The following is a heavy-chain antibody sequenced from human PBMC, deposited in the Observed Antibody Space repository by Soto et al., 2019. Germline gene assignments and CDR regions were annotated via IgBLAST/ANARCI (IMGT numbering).Heavy chain of an antibody. CDR1: EFSFSSFA. Sequence: QVQLVESGGGVVQPGRSLRLSCAASEFSFSSFAMHWVRQAPGKGLEWVAVISYDGINKYYADSVKGRFTNSRDKSKNTLYLQMNSLRTEATAIYYCARDLPYYDTSAAPSYYYYGLDVWGQGTTVTVSS. CDR2: ISYDGINK. J-gene: IGHJ6*02. V-gene: IGHV3-30-3*01. CDR3: ARDLPYYDTSAAPSYYYYGLDV. D-gene: IGHD3-22*01.